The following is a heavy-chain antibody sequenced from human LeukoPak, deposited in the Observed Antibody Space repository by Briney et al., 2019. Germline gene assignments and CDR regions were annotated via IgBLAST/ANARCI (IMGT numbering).Heavy chain of an antibody. CDR2: ISSNGGST. Sequence: GSLRLSCAPSGFTFSSYAVHWVRQAPGKGLEYVSAISSNGGSTYYANSVKGRFTISRDNSKNTLYLQTGSLRAEDMAVYYCAREGVYSYGYNDYWGQGTLVTLSS. CDR1: GFTFSSYA. CDR3: AREGVYSYGYNDY. V-gene: IGHV3-64*01. J-gene: IGHJ4*02. D-gene: IGHD5-18*01.